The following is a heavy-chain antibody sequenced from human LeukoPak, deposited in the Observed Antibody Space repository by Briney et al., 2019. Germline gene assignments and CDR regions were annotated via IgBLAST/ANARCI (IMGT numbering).Heavy chain of an antibody. J-gene: IGHJ4*02. CDR2: IYTSGST. CDR1: GGSISSYY. D-gene: IGHD3-22*01. Sequence: SETLSLTCTVSGGSISSYYWSWIRQPAGKGLEWIGRIYTSGSTNYNPSLKSRVTMPVDTSKNQFSLKLSSVTAADTAVYYCARSGDSSGYYSYFDYWGQGTLVTVSS. CDR3: ARSGDSSGYYSYFDY. V-gene: IGHV4-4*07.